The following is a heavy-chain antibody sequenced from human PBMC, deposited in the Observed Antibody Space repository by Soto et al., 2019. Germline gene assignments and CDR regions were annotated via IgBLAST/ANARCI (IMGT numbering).Heavy chain of an antibody. CDR3: ARDDSSGPGRFDP. V-gene: IGHV1-18*01. D-gene: IGHD3-22*01. CDR1: GYTFTSYG. Sequence: QVQLMQSGAEVKKPGASVKVSCKASGYTFTSYGFSWVRQAPGQGLEWMGWINAYSTYTDYAQNLQGRVTMTTDRSTSTAYMELRSLRSDDTAVYYCARDDSSGPGRFDPWGQGTLVTVSS. CDR2: INAYSTYT. J-gene: IGHJ5*02.